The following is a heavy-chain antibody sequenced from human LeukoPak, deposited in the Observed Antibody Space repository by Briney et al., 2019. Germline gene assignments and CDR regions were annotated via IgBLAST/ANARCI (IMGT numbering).Heavy chain of an antibody. CDR2: ISVYNGQT. CDR3: AREGFFSDVWGSYRYFDY. D-gene: IGHD3-16*02. J-gene: IGHJ4*02. CDR1: GYSFPSYG. Sequence: ASVKVSCKASGYSFPSYGITWVRQAPGQGLEWMGRISVYNGQTTYSQKFQGRVTMTTDTSTSTAYMELRSLRSDDTAVYYCAREGFFSDVWGSYRYFDYWGQGTLVTVSS. V-gene: IGHV1-18*01.